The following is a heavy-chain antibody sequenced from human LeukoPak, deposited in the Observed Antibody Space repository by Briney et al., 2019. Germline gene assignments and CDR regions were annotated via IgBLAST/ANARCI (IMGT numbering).Heavy chain of an antibody. CDR2: ISSSGATK. D-gene: IGHD1-26*01. CDR1: GFTFSRYI. Sequence: SGGSLRLSCAASGFTFSRYIMNWVRQAPGKGLEWVSYISSSGATKYYADSVKGRFTFSRDNAKNSLYLQMNSLRHEDTAVYYCARDERGADYWGQGTLVTVSS. V-gene: IGHV3-48*02. J-gene: IGHJ4*02. CDR3: ARDERGADY.